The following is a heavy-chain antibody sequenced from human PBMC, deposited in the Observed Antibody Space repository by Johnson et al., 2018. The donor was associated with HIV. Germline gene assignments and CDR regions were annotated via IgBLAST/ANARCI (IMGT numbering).Heavy chain of an antibody. CDR1: GFTFDDYA. D-gene: IGHD1-7*01. J-gene: IGHJ3*02. CDR3: ARDGGYKWNYEHDAFDI. Sequence: VQLVESGGGVVRPGGSLRLSCAASGFTFDDYAMSWVRQAPGKGLEWVSGINWNGGSTDYADSMKGRFTISRDNAKNSLYLQMNSLRAEDTALYYCARDGGYKWNYEHDAFDIWGQGTMVTVSS. V-gene: IGHV3-20*04. CDR2: INWNGGST.